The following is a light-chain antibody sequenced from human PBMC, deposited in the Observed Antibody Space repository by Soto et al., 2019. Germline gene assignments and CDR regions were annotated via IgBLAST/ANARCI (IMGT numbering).Light chain of an antibody. CDR2: HAS. V-gene: IGKV3-20*01. CDR1: QSISSSY. J-gene: IGKJ4*01. CDR3: QQYVDSLLT. Sequence: ENVLTQSPGTLSLSPGERATLYCMASQSISSSYLAWYQQKPGQTPRLLIYHASNRATGIPDRFSGSGSGTDFTLTISRLEPEDFAVYYCQQYVDSLLTFGGGTKVEIK.